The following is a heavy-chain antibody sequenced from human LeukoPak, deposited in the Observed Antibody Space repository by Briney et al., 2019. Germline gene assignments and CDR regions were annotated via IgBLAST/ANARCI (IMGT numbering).Heavy chain of an antibody. J-gene: IGHJ4*02. V-gene: IGHV1-2*02. D-gene: IGHD6-6*01. CDR2: INPNSGGT. Sequence: GASVKVSRKASGYTFTGYYMHWVRQAPGQGLEWMGWINPNSGGTNYAQKFQGRVTMTRDTSISTAYMELNRLTSDDTAVYYCTRDPSSSYYLDYWGQGTLVTVSS. CDR3: TRDPSSSYYLDY. CDR1: GYTFTGYY.